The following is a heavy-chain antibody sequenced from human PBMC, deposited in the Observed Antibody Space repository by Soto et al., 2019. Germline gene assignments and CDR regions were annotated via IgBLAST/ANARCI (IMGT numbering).Heavy chain of an antibody. CDR3: ARVGGGCSGGSCYFGEFDY. CDR2: ISSSSSTI. J-gene: IGHJ4*02. Sequence: EVQLVESGGGLVQPGGSLRLSCAASGFTFSSYSMNWVRQAPGKGLEWVSYISSSSSTIYYADSVKGRFTISRDNAKNSLYLQMNSLRAEDTAVYYCARVGGGCSGGSCYFGEFDYWGQGTLVTVSS. D-gene: IGHD2-15*01. CDR1: GFTFSSYS. V-gene: IGHV3-48*01.